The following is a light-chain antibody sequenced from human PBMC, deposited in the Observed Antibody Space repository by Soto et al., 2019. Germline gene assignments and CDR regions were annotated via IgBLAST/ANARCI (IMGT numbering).Light chain of an antibody. V-gene: IGLV2-14*01. Sequence: QSALTQPASVSGSPGQSITISCTGTSSDVGNYDYVSWYQQLPGKAPKLMTFQVSNRPSGVSDRFSGSKSGNTASLTISGLQAEDEADYYCSSYTSSSARVFGGGTKLTVL. CDR2: QVS. CDR3: SSYTSSSARV. CDR1: SSDVGNYDY. J-gene: IGLJ3*02.